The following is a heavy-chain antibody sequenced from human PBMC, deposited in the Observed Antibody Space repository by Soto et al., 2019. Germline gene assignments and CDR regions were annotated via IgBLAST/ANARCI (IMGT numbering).Heavy chain of an antibody. D-gene: IGHD2-15*01. CDR3: ARGPGGPDGPGDY. V-gene: IGHV1-3*01. CDR2: INAGNGNT. J-gene: IGHJ4*02. CDR1: GYTFTNYA. Sequence: QVQXXXSXAXVXXPGXXVKXSCKASGYTFTNYAMHWVRQAPGQRLEWMGWINAGNGNTKYSQKFQGRVTITRDTSASTAYMDLSSLRSEDTAVYYCARGPGGPDGPGDYWGQGTLVTVSS.